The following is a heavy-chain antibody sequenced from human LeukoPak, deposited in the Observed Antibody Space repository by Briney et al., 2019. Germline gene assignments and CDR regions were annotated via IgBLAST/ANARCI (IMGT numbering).Heavy chain of an antibody. D-gene: IGHD3-22*01. J-gene: IGHJ4*02. Sequence: SETLSLTCTVSGGSISSYYWSWIRQPPGKGLEWIGYIYYSGSTNYNPSLKSRVTISVETSKNQFSLKLSSVTAADTAMYYCARVTGYMIEDYFDYWGQGTLVTVSS. CDR1: GGSISSYY. V-gene: IGHV4-59*01. CDR3: ARVTGYMIEDYFDY. CDR2: IYYSGST.